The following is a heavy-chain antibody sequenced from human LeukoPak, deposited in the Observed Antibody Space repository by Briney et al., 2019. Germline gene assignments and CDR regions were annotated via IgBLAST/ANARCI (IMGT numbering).Heavy chain of an antibody. D-gene: IGHD6-13*01. CDR1: GFTFDDYA. CDR3: AKATADYYYYMDV. CDR2: ISWNSGSI. Sequence: GGSLRLSCAASGFTFDDYAMHWVRHAPGKGLEWVSGISWNSGSIGYADSVKGRFTISRDNAKNSLYLQMNSLRAEDTALYYCAKATADYYYYMDVWGKGTTVTISS. V-gene: IGHV3-9*01. J-gene: IGHJ6*03.